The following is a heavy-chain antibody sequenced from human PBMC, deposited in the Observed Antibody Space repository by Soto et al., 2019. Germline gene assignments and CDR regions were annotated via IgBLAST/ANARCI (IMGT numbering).Heavy chain of an antibody. V-gene: IGHV1-18*01. CDR2: ISAYNGNT. CDR3: ARDQLLRDSSGYYFSDY. J-gene: IGHJ4*02. Sequence: ASVKVSCKASGYTFTSYGISWVRQAPGQGLEWMGWISAYNGNTNYAQKLKGRVTMTTDTSTSTAYMELRSLRSDDTAVYYCARDQLLRDSSGYYFSDYWGQGTLVTAS. CDR1: GYTFTSYG. D-gene: IGHD3-22*01.